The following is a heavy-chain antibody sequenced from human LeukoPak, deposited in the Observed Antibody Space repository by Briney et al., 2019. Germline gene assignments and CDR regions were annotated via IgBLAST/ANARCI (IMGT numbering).Heavy chain of an antibody. Sequence: GGSLRLSCAASGFTFSSYSMNWVRQAPGKGLEWVSSISSSSSYIYYADSVKGRFTISRDNAKNSLYLQMNSLRAEDTAVYYCARDDYWEQTGADLPCWGQGTLVTVSS. D-gene: IGHD1-26*01. CDR3: ARDDYWEQTGADLPC. CDR1: GFTFSSYS. V-gene: IGHV3-21*01. CDR2: ISSSSSYI. J-gene: IGHJ4*02.